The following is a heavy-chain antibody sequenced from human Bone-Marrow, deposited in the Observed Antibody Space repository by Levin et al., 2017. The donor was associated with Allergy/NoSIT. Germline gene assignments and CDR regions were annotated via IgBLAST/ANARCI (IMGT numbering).Heavy chain of an antibody. CDR2: IYTDGRT. CDR3: ARENGPSYYYYGMDV. D-gene: IGHD2-8*01. CDR1: GFTISSNY. J-gene: IGHJ6*02. Sequence: GASVKVSCAASGFTISSNYMNWVRQAPGKGLDWVSIIYTDGRTYYADSVKGRFTISRDNSKNTLYLQMNSLTAEDTAVYYCARENGPSYYYYGMDVWGQGTTVTVSS. V-gene: IGHV3-53*01.